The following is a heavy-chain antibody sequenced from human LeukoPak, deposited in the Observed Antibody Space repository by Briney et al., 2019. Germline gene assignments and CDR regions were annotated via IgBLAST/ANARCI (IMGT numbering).Heavy chain of an antibody. V-gene: IGHV4-4*02. CDR1: GGSISSTNW. Sequence: SETLSLTCTVSGGSISSTNWWSWVGQPPGKGLEWIGEIYHSGSTNYNPSLKSRVTISVDKSKNQFSLKLSSVTAADTAVYYCASHYYYDSSSYLTLRDYWGQGTLVTVSS. CDR2: IYHSGST. J-gene: IGHJ4*02. CDR3: ASHYYYDSSSYLTLRDY. D-gene: IGHD3-22*01.